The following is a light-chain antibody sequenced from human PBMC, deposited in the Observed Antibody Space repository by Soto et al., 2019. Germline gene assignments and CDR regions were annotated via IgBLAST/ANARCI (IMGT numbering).Light chain of an antibody. V-gene: IGKV1-5*03. CDR3: KQFYNYPLT. Sequence: DIQMTQSPSALSASVGDRVTITCWASQSISNWLAWYQQKPGKAPKVLIYLASSLESGVPSRFSGSGSGTEFTLTISSLQPDDFATYYCKQFYNYPLTFGGGTKVEIK. CDR2: LAS. CDR1: QSISNW. J-gene: IGKJ4*01.